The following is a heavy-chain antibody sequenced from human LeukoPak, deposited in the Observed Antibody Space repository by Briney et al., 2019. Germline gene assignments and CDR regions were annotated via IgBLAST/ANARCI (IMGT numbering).Heavy chain of an antibody. CDR3: ARDGGEQLVGPFDY. D-gene: IGHD6-6*01. CDR2: ISGSGGST. V-gene: IGHV3-23*01. Sequence: GGSLRLSCAASGFTFSSYAMSWVRQAPGKGLEWVSAISGSGGSTYYADSVKGRLTISRDNSKNTLYLQMNSLRAEDTAVYYCARDGGEQLVGPFDYWGQGTLVTVSS. J-gene: IGHJ4*02. CDR1: GFTFSSYA.